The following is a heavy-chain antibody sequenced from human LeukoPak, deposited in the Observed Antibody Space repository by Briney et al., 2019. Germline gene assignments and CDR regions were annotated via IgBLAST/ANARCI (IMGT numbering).Heavy chain of an antibody. CDR2: IKSKTDGGTT. V-gene: IGHV3-15*01. CDR3: TTLYYDRSGHHDY. CDR1: GFTFSNAW. D-gene: IGHD3-22*01. Sequence: GGSLRLSCAASGFTFSNAWMSWVRQAPGKGLEWVGRIKSKTDGGTTDYAAPVKGRFTISRDDSKNTLYLQMNSLKTEDTAVYYCTTLYYDRSGHHDYWGQGTLVTVSS. J-gene: IGHJ4*02.